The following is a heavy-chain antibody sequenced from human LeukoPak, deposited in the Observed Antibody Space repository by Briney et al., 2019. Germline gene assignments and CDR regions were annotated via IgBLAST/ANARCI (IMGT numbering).Heavy chain of an antibody. CDR1: GFTFDDYA. CDR3: VSFYETY. CDR2: ISWNSGSI. V-gene: IGHV3-9*01. J-gene: IGHJ4*02. D-gene: IGHD2/OR15-2a*01. Sequence: GRSLRLSCAASGFTFDDYAMHWVRQAPGKGLEWVSGISWNSGSIGYADSVKGRFTISKDNAKNTVYLQMNSLRAEDTAVYYCVSFYETYWGRGTLVTVSS.